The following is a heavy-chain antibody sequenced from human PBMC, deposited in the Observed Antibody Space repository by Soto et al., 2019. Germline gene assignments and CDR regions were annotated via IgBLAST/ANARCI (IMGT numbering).Heavy chain of an antibody. Sequence: GESLKISCKGSGYSFTIYWISWVRQMPGKGLEWMGRIDPSDSYTNYSPSFQGHVTISADKSISTAYLQWSSLKASDTAMYYCARGTTSPSSYYYGMDVWGQGTTVTV. CDR1: GYSFTIYW. J-gene: IGHJ6*02. V-gene: IGHV5-10-1*01. CDR3: ARGTTSPSSYYYGMDV. CDR2: IDPSDSYT. D-gene: IGHD4-4*01.